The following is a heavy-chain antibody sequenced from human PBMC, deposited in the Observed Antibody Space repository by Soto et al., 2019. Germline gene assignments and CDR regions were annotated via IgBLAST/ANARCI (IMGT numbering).Heavy chain of an antibody. Sequence: SETLSLTCTVSGGSVSSSYYYWGWIRQPPGKGLEWIGSIYYSGSAYYNPSLKSRVTISVDRSKNQFSLKLNSVTAADTAVYYCARVPLYWGQGTLVTVSS. V-gene: IGHV4-39*07. CDR1: GGSVSSSYYY. J-gene: IGHJ4*02. CDR3: ARVPLY. CDR2: IYYSGSA.